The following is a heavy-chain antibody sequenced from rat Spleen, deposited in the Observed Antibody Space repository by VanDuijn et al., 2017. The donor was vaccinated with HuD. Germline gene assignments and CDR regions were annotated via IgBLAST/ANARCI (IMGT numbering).Heavy chain of an antibody. CDR3: TREGNSGYDY. CDR1: GFSFNNYW. D-gene: IGHD4-3*01. J-gene: IGHJ2*01. V-gene: IGHV5-31*01. Sequence: EVQLVESGGGLVQPGRSLKLSCAASGFSFNNYWMTWIRQAPGKGLDWVASISNAGGSTYYPDSVKGRFTISRDNAQNTLYLQMNSLRSEDTATYYCTREGNSGYDYWGQGVMVTVSS. CDR2: ISNAGGST.